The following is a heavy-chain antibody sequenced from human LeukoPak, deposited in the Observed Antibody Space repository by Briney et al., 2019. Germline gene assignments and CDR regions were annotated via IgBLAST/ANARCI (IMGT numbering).Heavy chain of an antibody. V-gene: IGHV3-30*18. CDR1: GFTFSSYG. CDR3: AKDPIPWQKLPHWFDP. D-gene: IGHD4-11*01. CDR2: ISYDGSNK. J-gene: IGHJ5*02. Sequence: GGSLRLSCAASGFTFSSYGMHWVRQAPGKGLEWVVVISYDGSNKYYADSVKGRFTISRDNSKNTLYLQMNSLRAEDTAVYYCAKDPIPWQKLPHWFDPWGQGTLVTVSS.